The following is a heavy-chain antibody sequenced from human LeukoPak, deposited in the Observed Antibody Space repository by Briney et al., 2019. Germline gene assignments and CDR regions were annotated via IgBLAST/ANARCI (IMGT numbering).Heavy chain of an antibody. D-gene: IGHD3-9*01. Sequence: SETLSLTCAIYGGSFSGYYWSWIRQPPGKGLEWIGEINHSGSTNYNPSLKSRVTISVDTSKNQFPLKLSSVTAADPAVYYCAREGVLRYLGYWGQGTLVTVSS. CDR3: AREGVLRYLGY. CDR2: INHSGST. CDR1: GGSFSGYY. J-gene: IGHJ4*02. V-gene: IGHV4-34*01.